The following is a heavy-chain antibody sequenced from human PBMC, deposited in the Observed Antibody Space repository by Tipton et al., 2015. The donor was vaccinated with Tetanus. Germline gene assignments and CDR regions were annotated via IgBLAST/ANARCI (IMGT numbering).Heavy chain of an antibody. CDR2: IYYSGTT. J-gene: IGHJ6*02. CDR1: GDSIDGGFKN. CDR3: ARTPDYYYGMDV. Sequence: TLSLTCTVSGDSIDGGFKNWGWIRQQPGKGLEWIGYIYYSGTTNYNPSLKSRVTISTDKSKNQVSLRLNSVTAADTAVYFCARTPDYYYGMDVWGQGTTVTVSS. V-gene: IGHV4-31*03.